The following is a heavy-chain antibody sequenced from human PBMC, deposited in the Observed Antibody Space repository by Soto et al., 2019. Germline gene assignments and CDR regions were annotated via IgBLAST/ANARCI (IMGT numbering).Heavy chain of an antibody. CDR3: ARVSGWELHWFDP. CDR1: GGTFSSYA. D-gene: IGHD1-26*01. V-gene: IGHV1-69*13. CDR2: IIPIFGTA. Sequence: GASVKVSCKASGGTFSSYAISWVRQAPGQGLEWMGGIIPIFGTANYAQKFQGRVTITADESTSTAYMELSSLRSEDTAVYYCARVSGWELHWFDPWGQGTLVTVSS. J-gene: IGHJ5*02.